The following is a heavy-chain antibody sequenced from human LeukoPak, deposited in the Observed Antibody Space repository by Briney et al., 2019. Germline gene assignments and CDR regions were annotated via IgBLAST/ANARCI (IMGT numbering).Heavy chain of an antibody. D-gene: IGHD6-13*01. V-gene: IGHV4-59*01. J-gene: IGHJ6*03. CDR2: IYYSGST. CDR3: ARGLYSSSWYGGYYYYYMDV. Sequence: PSETLSLICTVSGGSISNYYWSWIRQPPGKGLEWIGYIYYSGSTNYNPSLKSRVTISVDTSKNQFSLKLSSVTAADTAVYYCARGLYSSSWYGGYYYYYMDVWGKGTTVTISS. CDR1: GGSISNYY.